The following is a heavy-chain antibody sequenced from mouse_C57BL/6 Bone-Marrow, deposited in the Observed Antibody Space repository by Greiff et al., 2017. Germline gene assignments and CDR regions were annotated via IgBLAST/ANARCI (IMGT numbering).Heavy chain of an antibody. CDR2: INPNNGGT. J-gene: IGHJ3*01. V-gene: IGHV1-22*01. Sequence: VQLQQSGPELVKPGASVKMSCKASGYTFTDYNMHWVKQSHGKGLEWIGYINPNNGGTSYNQKFKGKATLTVTKSSSTAYMELRSLTSEESAVYYCARSRYGNYLAWFAYWGQGTLVTVSA. D-gene: IGHD2-1*01. CDR3: ARSRYGNYLAWFAY. CDR1: GYTFTDYN.